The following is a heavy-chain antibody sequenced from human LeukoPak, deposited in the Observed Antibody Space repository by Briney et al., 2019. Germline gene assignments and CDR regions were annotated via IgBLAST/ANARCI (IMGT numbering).Heavy chain of an antibody. CDR1: GFSFSGHW. CDR3: ARGPSSNWSGLDF. J-gene: IGHJ4*02. CDR2: ISPTGSTT. Sequence: GGSLRLSCAASGFSFSGHWMHWARQLPGKGLVWVSRISPTGSTTSYADSVKGRFTVSRDNAKNTLYLQVNNLRAEDTAVYYCARGPSSNWSGLDFWGQGTLVTVSS. V-gene: IGHV3-74*01. D-gene: IGHD6-13*01.